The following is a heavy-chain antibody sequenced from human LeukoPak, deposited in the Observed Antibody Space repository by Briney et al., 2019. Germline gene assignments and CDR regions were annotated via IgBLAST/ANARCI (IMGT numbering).Heavy chain of an antibody. CDR2: INPDGTTT. D-gene: IGHD1-26*01. J-gene: IGHJ4*02. Sequence: GGSLRLSCAASGFPLSNYWTHWVRQTPGKGLVWVSRINPDGTTTSYADSVKGRFTISRDNARNTLYLEMNSLRAEDTAVYYCARVGIGRYSFDSWGQGTLVTVSS. V-gene: IGHV3-74*01. CDR1: GFPLSNYW. CDR3: ARVGIGRYSFDS.